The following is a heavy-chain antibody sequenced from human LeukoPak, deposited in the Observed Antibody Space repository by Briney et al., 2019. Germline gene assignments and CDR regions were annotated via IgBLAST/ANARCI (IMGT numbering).Heavy chain of an antibody. J-gene: IGHJ3*02. D-gene: IGHD1-14*01. Sequence: PGRSLRLSCTASGFTFSGYAMSWLRQAPGKGLEWVGFIRSKAYGGTTDYAASVKGRFTISRDDSKSIAYLQMNSLKTEDTAGYYFARRTGLSEGDAFDIWGQGTMVTVSS. CDR3: ARRTGLSEGDAFDI. V-gene: IGHV3-49*03. CDR2: IRSKAYGGTT. CDR1: GFTFSGYA.